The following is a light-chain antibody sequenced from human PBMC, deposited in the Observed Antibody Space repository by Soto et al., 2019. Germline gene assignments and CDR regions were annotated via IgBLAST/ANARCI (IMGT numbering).Light chain of an antibody. CDR3: STYTSTNILL. Sequence: QSVLTQPASVSASPGQSITISCTGTLSDVGGYNYVSWYQQYPGKAPKLMIYEVTNRPSGVSNRFSGSKSRNTASLTISGLQAEDEADYYCSTYTSTNILLFGGGTKLTVL. V-gene: IGLV2-14*01. CDR2: EVT. CDR1: LSDVGGYNY. J-gene: IGLJ2*01.